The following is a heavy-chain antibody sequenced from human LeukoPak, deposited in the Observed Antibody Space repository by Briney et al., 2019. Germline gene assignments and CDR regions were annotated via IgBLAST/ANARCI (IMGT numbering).Heavy chain of an antibody. CDR1: GYSFTSYW. D-gene: IGHD2-2*01. V-gene: IGHV5-51*01. Sequence: GESLKISCKGSGYSFTSYWIGWVRQMPGKGLEWMGIIYPGDSDTRYSPSFQGQVTISADKSISTAYLQWSSLKASDTAMYYCARGGGDRYCSSTSCPHEPGYYYGMDVWGQGTTVTVSS. J-gene: IGHJ6*02. CDR2: IYPGDSDT. CDR3: ARGGGDRYCSSTSCPHEPGYYYGMDV.